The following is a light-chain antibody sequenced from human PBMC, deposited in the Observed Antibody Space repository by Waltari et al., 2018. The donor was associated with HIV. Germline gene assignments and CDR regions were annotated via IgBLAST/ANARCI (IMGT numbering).Light chain of an antibody. CDR3: QQYDNVLFT. Sequence: DIQMTQSPSSLSASVGDRVTITCQASQDISNSLNWYQQTPGKAPKLLIYDASNLDTGVPSMFSGSGYGTDFIFSISSLQPEDIATYYCQQYDNVLFTFGPGTKVDIK. CDR2: DAS. CDR1: QDISNS. J-gene: IGKJ3*01. V-gene: IGKV1-33*01.